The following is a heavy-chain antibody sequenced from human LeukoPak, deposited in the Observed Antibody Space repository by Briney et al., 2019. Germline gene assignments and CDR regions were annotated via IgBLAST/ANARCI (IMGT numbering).Heavy chain of an antibody. J-gene: IGHJ2*01. CDR2: IRYDGSNK. CDR1: GFTFSSYG. D-gene: IGHD6-25*01. Sequence: GGSLRLSCAASGFTFSSYGMHWVRQAPGKGLEWVALIRYDGSNKYDADSVKGRFIISRDNAKNSLFLQMNSLRAEDTAVYYCARDFSSPATPWYFDFWGRGTLVTVSS. CDR3: ARDFSSPATPWYFDF. V-gene: IGHV3-33*08.